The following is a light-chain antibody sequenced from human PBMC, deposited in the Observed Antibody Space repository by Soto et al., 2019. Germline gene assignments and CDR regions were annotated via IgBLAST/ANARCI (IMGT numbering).Light chain of an antibody. J-gene: IGKJ4*01. CDR1: QSVSSSQ. Sequence: EIVLTQSPGTLSLSPGERATLSCRASQSVSSSQLVWYQQKPAQAPRLLIYGASSRAIGIPDRFSGSGSGTDFTLTISRLEPEDFALYYCQQYTNSVVTFGGGTKVEIK. CDR2: GAS. V-gene: IGKV3-20*01. CDR3: QQYTNSVVT.